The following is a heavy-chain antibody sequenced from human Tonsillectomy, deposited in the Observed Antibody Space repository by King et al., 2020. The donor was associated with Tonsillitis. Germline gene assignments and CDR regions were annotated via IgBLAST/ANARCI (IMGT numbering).Heavy chain of an antibody. Sequence: QLVQSGAEVKKPGASVKVSCKASGYTFSNHGISWVRQAPGQGPEWMGWISAYSGNTNYAQKLQGRVTMTTDTSTSTAYMELRSLRSDDTAVYYCARDKGGVWSIERFDYWGQGTLVTVSS. D-gene: IGHD2-8*02. CDR2: ISAYSGNT. CDR1: GYTFSNHG. V-gene: IGHV1-18*01. CDR3: ARDKGGVWSIERFDY. J-gene: IGHJ4*02.